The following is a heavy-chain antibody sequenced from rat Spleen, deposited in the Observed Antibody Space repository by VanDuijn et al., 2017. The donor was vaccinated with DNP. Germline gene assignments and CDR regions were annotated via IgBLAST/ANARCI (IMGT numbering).Heavy chain of an antibody. CDR2: ISPSGGST. CDR3: ATDSGYGYTLFDY. V-gene: IGHV5-19*01. CDR1: GFTFSNYG. D-gene: IGHD1-9*01. J-gene: IGHJ2*01. Sequence: EVQLVESGGGLVQPGRSLKLSCAASGFTFSNYGMHWIRQAPTKGLEWVASISPSGGSTYYRDSVKGRFTISRDNAKSTLYLQMDSLRSEDTATYYCATDSGYGYTLFDYWGQGVMVTVSS.